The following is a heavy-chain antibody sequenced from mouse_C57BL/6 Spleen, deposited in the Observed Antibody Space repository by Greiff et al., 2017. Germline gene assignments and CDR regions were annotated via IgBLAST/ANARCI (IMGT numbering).Heavy chain of an antibody. D-gene: IGHD4-1*01. Sequence: VQLQQSGPELVKPGASVKISCKASGYAFSSSWMNWVKQRPGKGLEWIGRICPGDGDTNYNGKFKGKVTLTADKSSSTAYMQLSSLTSEDTAVCLCARWEYFDVWGTGTTVTVSS. CDR3: ARWEYFDV. J-gene: IGHJ1*03. V-gene: IGHV1-82*01. CDR2: ICPGDGDT. CDR1: GYAFSSSW.